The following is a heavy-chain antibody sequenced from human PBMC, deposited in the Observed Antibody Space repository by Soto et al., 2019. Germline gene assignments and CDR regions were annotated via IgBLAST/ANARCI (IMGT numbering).Heavy chain of an antibody. V-gene: IGHV2-5*02. Sequence: QITLKESSPTLVKPTQTLTLTCSFSGFSLYTRGVGVGWIRQPPGKALEWLALLYWDDTRRYTPSLKNTLTIAKDTSENQVVLTVTDMGPVDTGTYFCAHYTTDTYFDVWGKGATVTVSS. CDR2: LYWDDTR. CDR3: AHYTTDTYFDV. D-gene: IGHD1-1*01. J-gene: IGHJ6*04. CDR1: GFSLYTRGVG.